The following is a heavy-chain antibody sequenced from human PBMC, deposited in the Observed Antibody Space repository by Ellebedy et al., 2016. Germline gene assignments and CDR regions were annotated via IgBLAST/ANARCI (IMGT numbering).Heavy chain of an antibody. CDR2: ISWNSGSI. V-gene: IGHV3-9*01. J-gene: IGHJ3*02. D-gene: IGHD1-20*01. Sequence: SLKIPXAASGFTFDDYAMHWVRQAPGKGLEWVSGISWNSGSIGYADSVKGRFTISRDNAKNSLYLQMNSLRAEDTALYYCAKGGGYNWNAPPWDAFDIWGQGTMVTVSS. CDR3: AKGGGYNWNAPPWDAFDI. CDR1: GFTFDDYA.